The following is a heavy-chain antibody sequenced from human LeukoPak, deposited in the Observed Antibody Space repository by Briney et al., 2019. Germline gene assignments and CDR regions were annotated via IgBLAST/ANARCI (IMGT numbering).Heavy chain of an antibody. D-gene: IGHD5-24*01. Sequence: PSETLSLTCAVSGASISSSNWWSWVRQPPGKGIGWIGEIYHSGSTNYNTSLRSRTTISVGKSKNQFSLKLSSVTAADTAVYYCARFAVEIATDDWGQGTLVTASS. CDR3: ARFAVEIATDD. CDR2: IYHSGST. V-gene: IGHV4-4*02. J-gene: IGHJ4*02. CDR1: GASISSSNW.